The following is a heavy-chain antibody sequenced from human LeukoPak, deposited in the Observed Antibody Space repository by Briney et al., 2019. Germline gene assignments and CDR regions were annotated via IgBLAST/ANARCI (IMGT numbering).Heavy chain of an antibody. V-gene: IGHV3-66*01. Sequence: PSGGSLRLSCAASGFTVSSNYMTWVRQAPGKGLEWVSVIYSGGSTYYADFVKGRFTISRDNSKNTLYLQMNSLRAEDTAVYYCARDDIAVAGKDYWGQGTLVTVSS. CDR1: GFTVSSNY. CDR2: IYSGGST. J-gene: IGHJ4*02. CDR3: ARDDIAVAGKDY. D-gene: IGHD6-19*01.